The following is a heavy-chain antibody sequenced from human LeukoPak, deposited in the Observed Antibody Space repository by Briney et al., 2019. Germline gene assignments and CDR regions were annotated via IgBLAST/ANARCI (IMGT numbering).Heavy chain of an antibody. CDR2: IFSYSGDT. Sequence: ASVKLSYKASVYATSTYDYSWVRLAHGQRIEWIGWIFSYSGDTKYADNFQGRATMTRDTSTTTAYMELRSLISDDAAVYFCTNVAKGRYFFYYMDVWGKGTTVTVS. D-gene: IGHD5-12*01. V-gene: IGHV1-18*01. CDR3: TNVAKGRYFFYYMDV. J-gene: IGHJ6*03. CDR1: VYATSTYD.